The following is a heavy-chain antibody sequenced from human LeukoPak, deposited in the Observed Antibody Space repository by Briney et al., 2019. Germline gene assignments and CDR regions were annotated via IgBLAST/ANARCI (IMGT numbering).Heavy chain of an antibody. CDR3: ARVQGVGFYYFDY. CDR2: INPNSGGT. V-gene: IGHV1-2*02. J-gene: IGHJ4*02. CDR1: GYTFTSYG. Sequence: ASVKVSCKASGYTFTSYGISWVRQAPGQGLEWMGWINPNSGGTNYAQKFQGRVTMTRDTSISTAYMELSRLRSDDTAVYYCARVQGVGFYYFDYWGQGTLVTVSS. D-gene: IGHD1-26*01.